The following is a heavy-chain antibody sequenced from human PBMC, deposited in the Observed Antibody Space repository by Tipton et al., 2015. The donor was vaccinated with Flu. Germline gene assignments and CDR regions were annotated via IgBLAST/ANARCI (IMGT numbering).Heavy chain of an antibody. CDR1: GGSISSGGAY. V-gene: IGHV4-31*03. J-gene: IGHJ5*02. CDR2: IYYSGST. D-gene: IGHD4-11*01. CDR3: ARRDYSNYVSEPKNWFDP. Sequence: PGLVKPSQTLSLTCTVSGGSISSGGAYWSWIRQRPGKGLEWIGGIYYSGSTYYNPSLRSRVYISVDTSKNQFSLDLNSVTAADTAVYYCARRDYSNYVSEPKNWFDPWGQGALVTVSS.